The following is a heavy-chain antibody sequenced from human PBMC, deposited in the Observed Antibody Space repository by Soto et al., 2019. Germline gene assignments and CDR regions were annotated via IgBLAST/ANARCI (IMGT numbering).Heavy chain of an antibody. D-gene: IGHD3-22*01. CDR2: ISYDGSNK. CDR1: GFTFSSYG. CDR3: AKRDDSSGYYPLY. J-gene: IGHJ4*02. V-gene: IGHV3-30*18. Sequence: QVQLVESGGGVVQPGRSLRLSCAASGFTFSSYGMHWVRQAPGKGLEWVAVISYDGSNKYYADSVKGRFTISRDNSKNTLYLQMNSLRAEDTAVYYCAKRDDSSGYYPLYWGQGTLVTVSS.